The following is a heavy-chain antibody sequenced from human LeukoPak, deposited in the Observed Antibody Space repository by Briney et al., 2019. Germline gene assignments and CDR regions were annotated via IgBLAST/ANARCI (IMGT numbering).Heavy chain of an antibody. CDR3: ARETTVTTNFDY. CDR2: IYHSGSA. D-gene: IGHD4-17*01. Sequence: PSETLSLTCTVSGYSISSGYYWGWIRQPPGKGLEWIGSIYHSGSAYCNPSHKSRVTISVDTSKNQFSLKLSSVTAADTAVYYCARETTVTTNFDYWGQGTLVTVSS. J-gene: IGHJ4*02. V-gene: IGHV4-38-2*02. CDR1: GYSISSGYY.